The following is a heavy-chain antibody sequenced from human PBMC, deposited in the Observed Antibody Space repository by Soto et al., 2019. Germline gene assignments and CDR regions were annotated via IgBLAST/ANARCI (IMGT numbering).Heavy chain of an antibody. CDR1: GGSFSGYS. CDR2: INHSGTT. D-gene: IGHD3-3*01. Sequence: SETLSLTCAVYGGSFSGYSWTWLRQPPGKGLEWIGEINHSGTTDYNPALKSRVTMSADTSKNQFSLRMTSVTAADTAVYYCARARFDSWSHIYYGLDVWGQGTKVTVSS. J-gene: IGHJ6*02. V-gene: IGHV4-34*01. CDR3: ARARFDSWSHIYYGLDV.